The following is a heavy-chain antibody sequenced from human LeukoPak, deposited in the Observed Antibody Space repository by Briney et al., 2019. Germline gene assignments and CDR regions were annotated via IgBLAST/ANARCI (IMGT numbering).Heavy chain of an antibody. D-gene: IGHD3-9*01. CDR1: GDTFSSYV. CDR2: INPVFGTA. J-gene: IGHJ6*02. Sequence: SVKVSCKASGDTFSSYVISWVRQAPGQGLEWMGGINPVFGTAHYAQKFQDRVTITADESTSTAYMKLSSLRSEDTAVYYCAKTFLTAYDTYFYYYGLDVWGQGTPVTVSS. CDR3: AKTFLTAYDTYFYYYGLDV. V-gene: IGHV1-69*13.